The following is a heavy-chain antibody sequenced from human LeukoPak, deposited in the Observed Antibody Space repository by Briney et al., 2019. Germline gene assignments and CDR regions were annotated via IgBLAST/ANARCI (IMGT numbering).Heavy chain of an antibody. CDR3: AKDPGYSYGYRY. V-gene: IGHV3-23*01. D-gene: IGHD5-18*01. CDR1: GFTFNSYA. J-gene: IGHJ4*02. Sequence: GGSLRLSCAASGFTFNSYAMSWVRQARGKGLEWVSVISGSGDSTYYADSVRGRFTISRDNSKNTLYLQMNSLRAEDTAAYYCAKDPGYSYGYRYWGQGTLVTVSS. CDR2: ISGSGDST.